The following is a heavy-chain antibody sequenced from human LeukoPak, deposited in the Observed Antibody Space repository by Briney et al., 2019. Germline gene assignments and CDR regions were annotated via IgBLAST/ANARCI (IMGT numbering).Heavy chain of an antibody. D-gene: IGHD1-26*01. J-gene: IGHJ4*02. CDR3: AREDSGSYSLIGY. Sequence: GGSLRLSCAASGFTFSNYWMHWVRQAPGKGLLWVSRINSDGSTTNYADSVKGRFTISRDNAKNTLFLQMNSLRAEDTAVYYCAREDSGSYSLIGYWGQGTLVTVSS. V-gene: IGHV3-74*01. CDR1: GFTFSNYW. CDR2: INSDGSTT.